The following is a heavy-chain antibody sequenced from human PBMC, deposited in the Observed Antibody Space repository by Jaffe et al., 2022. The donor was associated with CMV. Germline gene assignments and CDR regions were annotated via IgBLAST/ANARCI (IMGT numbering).Heavy chain of an antibody. CDR1: GFTFSSYS. CDR3: ASEDYGGNSGAFDI. Sequence: EVQLVESGGGLVKPGGSLRLSCAASGFTFSSYSMNWVRQAPGKGLEWVSSISSSSSYIYYADSVKGRFTISRDNAKNSLYLQMNSLRAEDTAVYYCASEDYGGNSGAFDIWGQGTMVTVSS. CDR2: ISSSSSYI. D-gene: IGHD4-17*01. J-gene: IGHJ3*02. V-gene: IGHV3-21*01.